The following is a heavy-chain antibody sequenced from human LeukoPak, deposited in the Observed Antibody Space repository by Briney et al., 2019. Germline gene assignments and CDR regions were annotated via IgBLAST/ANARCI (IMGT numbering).Heavy chain of an antibody. V-gene: IGHV3-72*01. CDR2: SRNKAYSYTT. CDR3: TSRPLLSYYGSGRTRSDY. J-gene: IGHJ4*02. CDR1: GFTFSDRY. D-gene: IGHD3-10*01. Sequence: PGGSLRLSCAVSGFTFSDRYMDWVRQAPGKGLEWVGRSRNKAYSYTTDYAASLKGRFTISRDDSKNTTYLQMNSLKTEDTAVYYCTSRPLLSYYGSGRTRSDYWGQGTLVTVSS.